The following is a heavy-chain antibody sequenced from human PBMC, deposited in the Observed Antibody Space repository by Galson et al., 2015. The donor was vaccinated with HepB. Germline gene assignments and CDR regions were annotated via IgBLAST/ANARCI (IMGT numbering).Heavy chain of an antibody. D-gene: IGHD1-26*01. CDR3: AKPGRGWDYGMDV. Sequence: SLRLSCAASGFTFSSYAMSWVRQAPGKGLEWVSAVSGSGGSTYYADSVKGRFTISRDNSKNTLYLQMNSLRAEDTAVYYCAKPGRGWDYGMDVWGQGTTVTVSS. V-gene: IGHV3-23*01. J-gene: IGHJ6*02. CDR2: VSGSGGST. CDR1: GFTFSSYA.